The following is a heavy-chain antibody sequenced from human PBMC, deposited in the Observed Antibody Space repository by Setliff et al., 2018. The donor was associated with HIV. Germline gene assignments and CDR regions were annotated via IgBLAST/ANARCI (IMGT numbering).Heavy chain of an antibody. CDR1: GDSIRGYY. CDR2: VFYTGFT. D-gene: IGHD5-12*01. Sequence: SETLSLTCTVSGDSIRGYYWSWIRQPPGKGLEWMGYVFYTGFTAYNPSLKSRLTISVDTSKSQFSLRLTSVTAADTAIYYCARQVSIPGVAITPVDYWGQGALVTVSS. V-gene: IGHV4-59*08. J-gene: IGHJ4*02. CDR3: ARQVSIPGVAITPVDY.